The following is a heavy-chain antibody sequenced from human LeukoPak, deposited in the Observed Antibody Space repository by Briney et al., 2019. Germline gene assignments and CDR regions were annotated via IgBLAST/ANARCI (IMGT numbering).Heavy chain of an antibody. J-gene: IGHJ4*02. Sequence: GGSLRLSCAASGFTFSDYYMSWIRQAPGKGLEWVSYISSSGRTLYYPDSVKGRFTISSANAKHPLYPQMNSLRAEDTAVYYCARDVQRYDSSGYGYWGQGTLVTVSS. V-gene: IGHV3-11*04. D-gene: IGHD3-22*01. CDR2: ISSSGRTL. CDR1: GFTFSDYY. CDR3: ARDVQRYDSSGYGY.